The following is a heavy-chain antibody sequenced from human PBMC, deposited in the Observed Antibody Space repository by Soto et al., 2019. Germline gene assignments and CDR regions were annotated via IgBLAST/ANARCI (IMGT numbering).Heavy chain of an antibody. CDR3: GRKAQKVQWLVRVAFDI. J-gene: IGHJ3*02. CDR1: GGTFSGYA. V-gene: IGHV1-69*13. CDR2: IIPIFGTA. Sequence: ASVKVSCKASGGTFSGYAISWVRQAPGQGLEWMGGIIPIFGTANYAQKFQGRVTITADESTSTAYMELSSLRSEDTAVYYCGRKAQKVQWLVRVAFDIWGQGKMVTV. D-gene: IGHD6-19*01.